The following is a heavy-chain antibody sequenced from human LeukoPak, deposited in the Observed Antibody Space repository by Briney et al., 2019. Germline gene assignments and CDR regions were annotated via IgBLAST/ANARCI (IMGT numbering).Heavy chain of an antibody. CDR3: AHRRHSSSWYDY. CDR1: GLSLSTSGEG. D-gene: IGHD6-13*01. V-gene: IGHV2-5*01. Sequence: SGPTLVKPTQTLTLTCTFSGLSLSTSGEGVGWIRQPPGKALEWLSLIYLNDDKRYRPSLKNRLTITKNTSKNQVVLTVTNMDPVDRATYYCAHRRHSSSWYDYWGQGTLVTVSS. J-gene: IGHJ4*02. CDR2: IYLNDDK.